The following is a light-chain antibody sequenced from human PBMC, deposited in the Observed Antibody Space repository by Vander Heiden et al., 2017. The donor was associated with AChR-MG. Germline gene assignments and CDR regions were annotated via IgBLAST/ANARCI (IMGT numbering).Light chain of an antibody. V-gene: IGKV1-5*03. Sequence: DIQMTQSPSTLSASVGDRVTITCRASQNIGSWLAWYQQKPGKAPNLLIYKTSTLESGVPSRFSGSESGAEFTLTISSLQPDDVATYYCQVYNCHSFTFGGGTKVEIK. J-gene: IGKJ4*01. CDR3: QVYNCHSFT. CDR1: QNIGSW. CDR2: KTS.